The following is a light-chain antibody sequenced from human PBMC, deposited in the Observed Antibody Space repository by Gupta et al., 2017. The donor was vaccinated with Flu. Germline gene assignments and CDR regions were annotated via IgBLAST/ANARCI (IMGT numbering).Light chain of an antibody. CDR3: SAHTTGSALLVI. V-gene: IGLV2-14*03. CDR2: DVT. Sequence: SDMGGYDYVSWYQQRPGKAPQLLIYDVTNRPSGVSNRFSGPKSGNTASLTISVLQADDEADYYCSAHTTGSALLVIFGGGTKLTV. J-gene: IGLJ2*01. CDR1: SDMGGYDY.